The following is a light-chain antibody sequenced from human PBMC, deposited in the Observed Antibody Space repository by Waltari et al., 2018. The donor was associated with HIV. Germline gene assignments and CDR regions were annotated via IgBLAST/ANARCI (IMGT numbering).Light chain of an antibody. CDR3: SSYTSSSTYV. V-gene: IGLV2-14*01. CDR2: DVT. CDR1: SSDVGGYNY. J-gene: IGLJ1*01. Sequence: QSALTQPASVSGSPGQSITISCTGTSSDVGGYNYVSWYQQHPGKVPKLMIYDVTQLPPGVSNRFSGSKSGNTASLTISGLQAEDEADYYCSSYTSSSTYVFGTGTKVTVL.